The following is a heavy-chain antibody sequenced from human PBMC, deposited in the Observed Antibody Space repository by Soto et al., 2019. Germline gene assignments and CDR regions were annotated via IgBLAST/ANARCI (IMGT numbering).Heavy chain of an antibody. CDR1: EYTFTSSY. V-gene: IGHV1-46*01. D-gene: IGHD3-16*01. J-gene: IGHJ4*02. CDR2: INAGGDTT. Sequence: QVQPVQSGAEVKKPGASVKVSCKASEYTFTSSYMHWVRQAPGQGLEWLGIINAGGDTTTYAQKFQGRVTMTRDTSAGTVYMELSRLRSEDTAIYFCARDPGGGFKRDFDSWGQGTLVTVSS. CDR3: ARDPGGGFKRDFDS.